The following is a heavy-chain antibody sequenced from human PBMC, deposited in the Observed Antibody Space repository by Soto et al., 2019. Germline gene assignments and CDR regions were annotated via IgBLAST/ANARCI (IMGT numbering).Heavy chain of an antibody. V-gene: IGHV4-39*01. CDR1: GGSISSSSYY. CDR3: AFTVTVIAWFDY. D-gene: IGHD4-17*01. CDR2: IYYSGST. Sequence: QLQLQESGPGLVKPSETLSLTCTVSGGSISSSSYYWGWIRQPPGKGLEWIGSIYYSGSTYYNPSLKSRVTISVDTSKNQFSLKLSSVTAADTAVYYCAFTVTVIAWFDYWGQGTLVTVSS. J-gene: IGHJ4*02.